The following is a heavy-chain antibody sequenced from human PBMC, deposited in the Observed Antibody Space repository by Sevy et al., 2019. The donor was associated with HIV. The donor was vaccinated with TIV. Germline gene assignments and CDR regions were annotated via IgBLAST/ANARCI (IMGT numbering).Heavy chain of an antibody. CDR2: FDPEDGET. J-gene: IGHJ4*02. CDR3: ATDNPIDYGDYATPVY. V-gene: IGHV1-24*01. Sequence: ASVKVSCKVSGYTLTELSMHWVRQAPGKGLEWMGGFDPEDGETIYAQKFQGRVTMTEDTSTDTAYMELSSLRSEDTAVSYCATDNPIDYGDYATPVYWGQGTLVTVSS. CDR1: GYTLTELS. D-gene: IGHD4-17*01.